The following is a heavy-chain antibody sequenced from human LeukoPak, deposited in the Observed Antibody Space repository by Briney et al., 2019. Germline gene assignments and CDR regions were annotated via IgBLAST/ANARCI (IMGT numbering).Heavy chain of an antibody. CDR1: GDSVSSNSAA. J-gene: IGHJ6*02. V-gene: IGHV6-1*01. CDR2: TYYRSKWYN. Sequence: SQTLSLACAISGDSVSSNSAAWNWIRQSPSRGLEWLGRTYYRSKWYNDYAVSVKSRITINPDTSKNQFSLQLNSVTPENTAVYYCARSGGYYGSGPQNGMDVWGQGTTVTVSS. CDR3: ARSGGYYGSGPQNGMDV. D-gene: IGHD3-10*01.